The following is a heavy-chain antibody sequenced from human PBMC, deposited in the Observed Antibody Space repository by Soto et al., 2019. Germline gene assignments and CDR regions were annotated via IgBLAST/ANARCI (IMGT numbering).Heavy chain of an antibody. J-gene: IGHJ6*03. Sequence: PGGSLRLSCTASGFTFGDYAMSWFRQAPGKGLEWVGFIRSKAYGGTTEYAASVKGRFTISRDDSKSIAYLQMNSLKTEDTAVYYCTRGLNDIPGGYYYYYMDVWGKGTTVTVSS. D-gene: IGHD3-9*01. CDR2: IRSKAYGGTT. V-gene: IGHV3-49*03. CDR1: GFTFGDYA. CDR3: TRGLNDIPGGYYYYYMDV.